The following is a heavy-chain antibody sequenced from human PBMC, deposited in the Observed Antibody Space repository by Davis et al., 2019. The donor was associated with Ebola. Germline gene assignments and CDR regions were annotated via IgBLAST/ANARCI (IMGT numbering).Heavy chain of an antibody. CDR2: IYSGDNR. V-gene: IGHV3-53*01. J-gene: IGHJ4*02. Sequence: GGSLRLSCAASGFAVDSRYLIWVRQAPGKGLEWVSSIYSGDNRNYADSVKGRCTISRDSSKNTRYLQISSLRAEDTATYYCESYNDWGQGTLVTVSS. CDR3: ESYND. D-gene: IGHD5-24*01. CDR1: GFAVDSRY.